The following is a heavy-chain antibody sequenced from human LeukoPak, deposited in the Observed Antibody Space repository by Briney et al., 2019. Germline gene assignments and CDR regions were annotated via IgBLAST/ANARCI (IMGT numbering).Heavy chain of an antibody. CDR2: ISSTSSPI. Sequence: GGSLRLSCAASGFNFNFYSMNWFRQAPGKGLEWVSYISSTSSPIYYTDSVEGRFTISRDNTKSSLYLQMNSLRAEDTAVYYCARDGRVAGITYGMHVWGQGTTVTVSS. D-gene: IGHD6-19*01. V-gene: IGHV3-48*04. CDR1: GFNFNFYS. J-gene: IGHJ6*02. CDR3: ARDGRVAGITYGMHV.